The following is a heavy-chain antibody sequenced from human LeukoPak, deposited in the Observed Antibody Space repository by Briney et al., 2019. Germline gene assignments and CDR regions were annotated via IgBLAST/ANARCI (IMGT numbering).Heavy chain of an antibody. D-gene: IGHD3-22*01. CDR1: GGSISSYY. CDR2: IYTSGST. V-gene: IGHV4-4*07. J-gene: IGHJ4*02. CDR3: ARYSTTYYYDSSGYYYFDY. Sequence: TSETLSLTCTVSGGSISSYYWSWIRQPAGKGLEWIGRIYTSGSTNYNPSLMSRVTMSVDTSKNQFSLKLSSVTAADTAVYYCARYSTTYYYDSSGYYYFDYWGQGTLVTVSS.